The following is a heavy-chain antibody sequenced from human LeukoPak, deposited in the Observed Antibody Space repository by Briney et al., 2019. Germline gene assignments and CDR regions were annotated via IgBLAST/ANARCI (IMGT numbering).Heavy chain of an antibody. J-gene: IGHJ4*02. CDR1: GFTFSDYA. Sequence: PGGSLRLSCAASGFTFSDYAMSWVRQAPGKGLEWVSTIDGIAGTTYFADSVKGRFTVSRDNSKNTLYLQMNSLRAEDTAVYYCAKVAPRGVILTGYYALDYWGQGTLVTVSS. V-gene: IGHV3-23*01. D-gene: IGHD3-9*01. CDR2: IDGIAGTT. CDR3: AKVAPRGVILTGYYALDY.